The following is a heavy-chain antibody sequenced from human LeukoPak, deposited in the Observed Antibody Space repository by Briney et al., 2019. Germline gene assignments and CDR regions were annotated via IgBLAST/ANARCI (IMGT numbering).Heavy chain of an antibody. CDR1: GLTFINYW. J-gene: IGHJ4*02. CDR3: ARVEYSGNGNLY. CDR2: INRDGSGK. Sequence: PGGSPRLSCVGSGLTFINYWMTWVRQVPGKGLEWVANINRDGSGKYYLPSVRGRFTISKDDAKDSLYLQMDSLRPEDTAIYYCARVEYSGNGNLYWGQGTLVTVSS. V-gene: IGHV3-7*01. D-gene: IGHD1-26*01.